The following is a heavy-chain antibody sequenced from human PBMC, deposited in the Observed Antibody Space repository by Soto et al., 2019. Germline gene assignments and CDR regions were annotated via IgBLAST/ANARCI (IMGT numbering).Heavy chain of an antibody. CDR1: GGSISSGGYS. D-gene: IGHD2-2*02. CDR3: AKALLGYCSSKRSYTPLFDY. V-gene: IGHV4-30-2*01. Sequence: SETLSLTCAVSGGSISSGGYSWSWIRQPPGKGLEWIGYIYHSGSTYYNPSLKSRVTISVDRSKNQFSLKLSSVTAADTAVYYCAKALLGYCSSKRSYTPLFDYWGQGTLVTVSS. CDR2: IYHSGST. J-gene: IGHJ4*02.